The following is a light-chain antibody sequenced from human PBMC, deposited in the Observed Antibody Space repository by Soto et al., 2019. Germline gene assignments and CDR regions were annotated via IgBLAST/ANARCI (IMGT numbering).Light chain of an antibody. CDR3: QVWDSSSGLV. J-gene: IGLJ2*01. CDR2: GDS. V-gene: IGLV3-21*02. CDR1: NIGSKS. Sequence: SYELTQPPSVAVAPGQTASITCGGNNIGSKSVQWYQQKPGQAPVLVVYGDSDRPSGIPERFSGSNSGNTATLTVSSVDAGDEADYYCQVWDSSSGLVFGGGTKLTVL.